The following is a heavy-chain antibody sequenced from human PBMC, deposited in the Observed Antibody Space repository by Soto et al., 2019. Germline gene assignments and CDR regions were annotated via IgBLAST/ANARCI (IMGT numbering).Heavy chain of an antibody. CDR2: IKSKTDGGTT. V-gene: IGHV3-15*07. Sequence: EVQLVESGGGLVKPGGSLRLSCAASGFTFSNAWMNWVRQAPGKGLEWVGRIKSKTDGGTTDYAAPVKGRFTISRDDSKNTLYLQMNSLKTEDTAVYYFTTGDYDFWSAQYYYWGQGTLVTVSS. CDR3: TTGDYDFWSAQYYY. CDR1: GFTFSNAW. D-gene: IGHD3-3*01. J-gene: IGHJ4*02.